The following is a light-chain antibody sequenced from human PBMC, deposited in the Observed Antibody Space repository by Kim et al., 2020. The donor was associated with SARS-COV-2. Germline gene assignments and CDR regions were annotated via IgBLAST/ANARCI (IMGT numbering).Light chain of an antibody. Sequence: SLSPGERATLSCRASQSVSSSYLAWYQQKPGQAPRLLIYGASSRATGIPDRFSGSGSGTDFTLTISRLEPEDFAVYYCQQYGSSYSFGQGTKLEI. V-gene: IGKV3-20*01. CDR2: GAS. CDR3: QQYGSSYS. CDR1: QSVSSSY. J-gene: IGKJ2*03.